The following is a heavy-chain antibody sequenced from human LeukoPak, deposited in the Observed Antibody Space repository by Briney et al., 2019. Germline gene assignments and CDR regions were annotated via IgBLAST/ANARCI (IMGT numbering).Heavy chain of an antibody. CDR3: AKGGYSYETDAFDI. Sequence: GGSLRLSCAASGFTFDDYAMHWVRQAPGKGLDWVSGISWNSGSIGYADSVKGRFTISRDNAKNSLYLQMNSLRAEETALYYCAKGGYSYETDAFDIWGPGTMVTVSS. CDR1: GFTFDDYA. CDR2: ISWNSGSI. V-gene: IGHV3-9*01. J-gene: IGHJ3*02. D-gene: IGHD5-18*01.